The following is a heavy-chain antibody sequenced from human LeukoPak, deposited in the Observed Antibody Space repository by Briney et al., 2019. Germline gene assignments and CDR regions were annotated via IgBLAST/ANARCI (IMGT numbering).Heavy chain of an antibody. CDR1: GYTFTSYG. J-gene: IGHJ4*02. D-gene: IGHD3-10*01. Sequence: GASVKVSCKASGYTFTSYGISWVRQAPGQGLEWMGWISAYNGNTNYAQKLQGRVTMTTDTSTSTAYMELRSLRSDDTAVYYCARVDGQYYYGSGSYTFDYWGQGTLVTVSS. CDR2: ISAYNGNT. CDR3: ARVDGQYYYGSGSYTFDY. V-gene: IGHV1-18*01.